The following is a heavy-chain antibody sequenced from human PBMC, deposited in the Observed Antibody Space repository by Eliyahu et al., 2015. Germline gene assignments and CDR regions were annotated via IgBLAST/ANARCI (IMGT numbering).Heavy chain of an antibody. CDR2: ITGSGYNT. J-gene: IGHJ3*02. CDR1: RFTFSSFA. D-gene: IGHD1-26*01. V-gene: IGHV3-23*01. Sequence: EVQLLESGGGLVQPGGSLRLSCAASRFTFSSFAMSWVRQAPGKGLEWVSTITGSGYNTYYADSVKGRFTISRDNSKNTLYLQMNSLRAEDTAVYYCAKDLRFGIVGARGAFDIWGQGTMVTVSS. CDR3: AKDLRFGIVGARGAFDI.